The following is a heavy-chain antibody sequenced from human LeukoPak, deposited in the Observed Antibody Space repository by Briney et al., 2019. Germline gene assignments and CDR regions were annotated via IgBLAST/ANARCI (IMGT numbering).Heavy chain of an antibody. CDR1: GGTFSSYA. CDR3: ARDMVSYSSGWIGLGGAFDI. CDR2: IIPIFGTA. D-gene: IGHD6-25*01. Sequence: SVKVSCKASGGTFSSYAISWVRQAPGQGLEWMGGIIPIFGTANYAQKFQGRVTITADESTSTAYMELSSLRSADTAVYYCARDMVSYSSGWIGLGGAFDIWGQGTMVTASS. V-gene: IGHV1-69*13. J-gene: IGHJ3*02.